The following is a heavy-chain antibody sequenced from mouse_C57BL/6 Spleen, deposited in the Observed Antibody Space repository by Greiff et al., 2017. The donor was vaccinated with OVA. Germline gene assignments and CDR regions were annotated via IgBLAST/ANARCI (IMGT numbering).Heavy chain of an antibody. CDR2: IYPGSGST. D-gene: IGHD1-1*01. CDR3: AIHYYGRGVFAY. Sequence: QVQLQQPGAELVKPGASVKMSCKASGYTFTSYWITWVKQRPGQGLEWIGDIYPGSGSTNYNEKFKSKATLTVDTSSSTAYMQLSSLTSEDSAVYYCAIHYYGRGVFAYWGQGTLVTVSA. CDR1: GYTFTSYW. J-gene: IGHJ3*01. V-gene: IGHV1-55*01.